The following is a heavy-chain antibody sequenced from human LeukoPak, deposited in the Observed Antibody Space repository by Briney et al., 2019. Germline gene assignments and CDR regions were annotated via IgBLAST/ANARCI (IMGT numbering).Heavy chain of an antibody. CDR2: TSYDGREK. CDR1: GFTFSGYG. CDR3: AKSKPPREYCSVTTCYAGFGAFDI. J-gene: IGHJ3*02. Sequence: PGGPLRLSCAASGFTFSGYGMNWVRQAPGKGLEWVAITSYDGREKYYADSVKGRFTISRDNSKDTLYLQMNSLRPEDTAIYYCAKSKPPREYCSVTTCYAGFGAFDIWGQGTMVTVFS. V-gene: IGHV3-30*18. D-gene: IGHD2-2*01.